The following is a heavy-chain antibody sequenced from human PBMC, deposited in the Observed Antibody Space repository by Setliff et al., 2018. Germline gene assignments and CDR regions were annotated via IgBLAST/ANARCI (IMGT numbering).Heavy chain of an antibody. D-gene: IGHD4-17*01. J-gene: IGHJ4*02. Sequence: KTSETLSLTCTVSGGFINNGDYNWGWVRQPPGEGLECVGSLYYSGSTYYNPSLKSRVTISVDTSKTQFSLKLTSVTAADTAVYYCARIHGEYGGDFDYWGQGTQVTVSS. CDR1: GGFINNGDYN. CDR3: ARIHGEYGGDFDY. V-gene: IGHV4-39*01. CDR2: LYYSGST.